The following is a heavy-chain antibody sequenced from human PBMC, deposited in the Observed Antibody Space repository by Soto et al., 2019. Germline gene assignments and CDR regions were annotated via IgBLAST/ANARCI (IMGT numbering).Heavy chain of an antibody. Sequence: QVQLVESGGGVVQPGRSLRLSCAASGFTFSSYAMHWVRQAPGKGLERVAVISYDGSNKYYADSVKCRFTISRDNSKNTLYLQMNSLRAEDTAVYYCARSSFAPGKAATGAYSHGHSFDYWGQGSLDTVSS. CDR2: ISYDGSNK. CDR1: GFTFSSYA. D-gene: IGHD6-13*01. V-gene: IGHV3-30-3*01. CDR3: ARSSFAPGKAATGAYSHGHSFDY. J-gene: IGHJ4*02.